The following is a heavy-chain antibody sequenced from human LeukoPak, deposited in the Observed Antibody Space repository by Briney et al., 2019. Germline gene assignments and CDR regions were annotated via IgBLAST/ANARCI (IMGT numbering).Heavy chain of an antibody. J-gene: IGHJ3*02. CDR3: ARGSEDDAFDI. Sequence: PSETLSLTCTVSGGSISSGDYYWSWIRQPPGKGLGWIGYIYYSGSTYYNPSLKSRVTISVDTSKNQFSLKLSSVTAADTAVYYCARGSEDDAFDIWGQGTMVTVSS. V-gene: IGHV4-30-4*01. CDR2: IYYSGST. CDR1: GGSISSGDYY.